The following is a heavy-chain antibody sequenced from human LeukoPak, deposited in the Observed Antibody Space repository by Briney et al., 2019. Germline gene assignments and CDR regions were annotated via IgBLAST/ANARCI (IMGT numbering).Heavy chain of an antibody. CDR3: ARATARITIFGVPGNWFDP. CDR1: GYTFTSYD. CDR2: MNPNSGNT. D-gene: IGHD3-3*01. V-gene: IGHV1-8*01. J-gene: IGHJ5*02. Sequence: GASVKVSCKASGYTFTSYDINWVRQATGQGLEWMGWMNPNSGNTGYAQKFQGRVTMTRDTSTSTVYMELSSLRSEDTAVYYCARATARITIFGVPGNWFDPWGQGTLVTVSS.